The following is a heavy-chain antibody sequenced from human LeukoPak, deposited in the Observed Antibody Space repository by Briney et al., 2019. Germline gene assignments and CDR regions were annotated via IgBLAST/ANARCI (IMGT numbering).Heavy chain of an antibody. CDR2: VSGSGAHT. J-gene: IGHJ3*02. D-gene: IGHD3-22*01. V-gene: IGHV3-23*01. CDR1: GFTFSSYA. Sequence: GGSLRLSCAASGFTFSSYAMTWVRQAPGKGLQWVSAVSGSGAHTYYADSVKGRFTISRDNSKNTLYLQMNSLRAEDTAVYYCARGRSGYYLGSDAFDIWGQGTMVTVSS. CDR3: ARGRSGYYLGSDAFDI.